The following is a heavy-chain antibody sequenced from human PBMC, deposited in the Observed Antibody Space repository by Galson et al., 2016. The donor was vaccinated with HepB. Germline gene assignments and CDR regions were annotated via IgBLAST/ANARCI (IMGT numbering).Heavy chain of an antibody. CDR3: AKGGYYDFWSDYFIGY. CDR2: ISGSAFRT. V-gene: IGHV3-23*01. Sequence: SLRLSCAASGFTFSSCVMSWVRQAPGKGLEWVSGISGSAFRTYYADSVKGRFTISRDNSENTLYLQMKSLRAEDTAVFYCAKGGYYDFWSDYFIGYWGQGTLVTVPS. J-gene: IGHJ4*02. CDR1: GFTFSSCV. D-gene: IGHD3-3*01.